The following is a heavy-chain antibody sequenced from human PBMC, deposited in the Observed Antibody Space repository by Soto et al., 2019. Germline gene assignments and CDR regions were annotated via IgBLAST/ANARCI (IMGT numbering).Heavy chain of an antibody. CDR2: IYPGDSDT. J-gene: IGHJ3*02. D-gene: IGHD3-3*01. CDR1: GYSFTSYW. CDR3: ARQAIFGVIIIAFDI. V-gene: IGHV5-51*01. Sequence: PGESLKISCKGSGYSFTSYWIGWVRQMPGKGLEWMGIIYPGDSDTRYSPSFQGQVTISADKSISTAYLQWSSLKASDTAMYYCARQAIFGVIIIAFDIWGQGTMVTVS.